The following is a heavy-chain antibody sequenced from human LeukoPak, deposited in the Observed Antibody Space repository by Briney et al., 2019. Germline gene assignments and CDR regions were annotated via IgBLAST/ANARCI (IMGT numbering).Heavy chain of an antibody. D-gene: IGHD6-13*01. CDR2: IYYSGST. CDR3: ARHEDDSSSWYSSYFDY. V-gene: IGHV4-59*08. J-gene: IGHJ4*02. Sequence: PSETLSLTCTVSGGSISSYYWSWIRQPPGKGLEWIGYIYYSGSTNYNPSLKSRVTISVDTSKNQFSLKLSSVTAADTAVYYRARHEDDSSSWYSSYFDYWGQGTLVTVSS. CDR1: GGSISSYY.